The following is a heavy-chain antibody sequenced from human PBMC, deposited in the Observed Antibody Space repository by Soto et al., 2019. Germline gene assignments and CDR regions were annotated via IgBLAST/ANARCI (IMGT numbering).Heavy chain of an antibody. Sequence: QVQLEQSGAEVKKPGASVKVSCKASGYTFTSYGISWVRQAPGQGLEWMGWISAYNGKTNYAQKLQGRVTMTTDTATSKAYMEVRRLRSDDTAVYYCARLTMAQDAFDIWGQGTMVTVSS. CDR2: ISAYNGKT. D-gene: IGHD3-10*01. CDR1: GYTFTSYG. J-gene: IGHJ3*02. V-gene: IGHV1-18*01. CDR3: ARLTMAQDAFDI.